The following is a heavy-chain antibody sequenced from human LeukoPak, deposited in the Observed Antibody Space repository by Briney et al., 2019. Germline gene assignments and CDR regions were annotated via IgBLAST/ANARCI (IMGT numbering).Heavy chain of an antibody. J-gene: IGHJ4*02. Sequence: PGGSLRLSCAASGFTFGGYSMNWVRQAPGKGLEWVSYISSGSTTIYYADSVKGRFTISRDNAKNSLYLQMNSLRAEDTAVYYCARETRYCFDYWGQGTLVTVSS. CDR1: GFTFGGYS. CDR2: ISSGSTTI. CDR3: ARETRYCFDY. V-gene: IGHV3-48*04.